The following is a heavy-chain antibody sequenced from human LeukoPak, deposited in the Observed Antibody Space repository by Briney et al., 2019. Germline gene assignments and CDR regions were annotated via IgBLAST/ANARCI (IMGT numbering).Heavy chain of an antibody. CDR1: GYTFTSYA. V-gene: IGHV1-18*01. D-gene: IGHD6-13*01. Sequence: ASVKVSCKASGYTFTSYAIGWVRQAPGQGLEWMGWISAYNGNTDYAQKLQGRVTMTTDTSTSTAYMELRSLRSDDTAVYYCARVFSGQQLHYWGQGTLVTVSS. CDR2: ISAYNGNT. J-gene: IGHJ4*02. CDR3: ARVFSGQQLHY.